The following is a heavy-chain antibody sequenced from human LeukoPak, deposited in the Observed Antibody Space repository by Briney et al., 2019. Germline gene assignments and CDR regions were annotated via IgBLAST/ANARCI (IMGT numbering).Heavy chain of an antibody. D-gene: IGHD3-10*02. Sequence: GGSLRLSCAASGFTFNTYTMNWVRQAPGKGLEWVSYISSSGSTIYYADSVKGRFTISRDNAKNSLYLQMNSLRAEDTAVYYCAELGITMIGGVWGKGTTVTISS. V-gene: IGHV3-48*04. CDR2: ISSSGSTI. CDR3: AELGITMIGGV. J-gene: IGHJ6*04. CDR1: GFTFNTYT.